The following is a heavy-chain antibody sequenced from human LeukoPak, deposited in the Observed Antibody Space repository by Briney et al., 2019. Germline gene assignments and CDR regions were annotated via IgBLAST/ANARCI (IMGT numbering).Heavy chain of an antibody. D-gene: IGHD2-15*01. J-gene: IGHJ4*02. CDR3: AIGPMAPAGGY. V-gene: IGHV1-69*04. CDR2: IIPILGIA. Sequence: SVKVSCKASGYTFSDYYIHWVRQAPGQGLEWMGRIIPILGIANYAQKFQGRVTITADKSTSTAYMELSSLRSEDTAVYYCAIGPMAPAGGYWGQGTLVTVSS. CDR1: GYTFSDYY.